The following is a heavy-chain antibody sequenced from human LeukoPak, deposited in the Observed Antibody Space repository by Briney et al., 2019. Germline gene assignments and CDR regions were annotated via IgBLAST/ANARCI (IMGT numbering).Heavy chain of an antibody. Sequence: GRSLRLSCAASGFTFDDYAMHWVRQAPGKGLEWVSSISWNSGSIDYADSVKGRFTISRDNAKNSLYLQMNSLRAEDTAVYYCAKGTHYYDSSGYYYGAFDIWGQGTMVTVSS. V-gene: IGHV3-9*01. CDR2: ISWNSGSI. D-gene: IGHD3-22*01. CDR3: AKGTHYYDSSGYYYGAFDI. CDR1: GFTFDDYA. J-gene: IGHJ3*02.